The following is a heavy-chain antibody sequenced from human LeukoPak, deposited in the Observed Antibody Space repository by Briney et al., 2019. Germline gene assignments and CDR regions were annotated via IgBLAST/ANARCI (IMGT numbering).Heavy chain of an antibody. D-gene: IGHD1-1*01. V-gene: IGHV3-33*06. J-gene: IGHJ4*02. CDR1: GFTFSSYG. CDR3: AKGVHFLDY. CDR2: IWYDGSNK. Sequence: GRSLRLSCAASGFTFSSYGMHWVRQAPGKGLEWVAVIWYDGSNKYYADSVKGRFTISRDNSKNTLYLQMNSLRAEDTAVYYCAKGVHFLDYWGQGTLVTVSS.